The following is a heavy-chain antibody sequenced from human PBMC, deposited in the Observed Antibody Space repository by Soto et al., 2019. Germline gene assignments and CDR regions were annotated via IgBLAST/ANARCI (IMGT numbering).Heavy chain of an antibody. CDR3: AHIDPEIVTVGGHGGFDY. J-gene: IGHJ4*02. V-gene: IGHV2-5*02. D-gene: IGHD2-21*02. CDR2: IYWDDDK. Sequence: QITLKESGPPLVRPPQTLTLTCTFSGFSLTSGVGVGWIRQPPGKALEWLALIYWDDDKRYSPSLKNRLTITKDTSNNEVVLTMTNVGPVDTVTYFCAHIDPEIVTVGGHGGFDYWGQGTLVTVYS. CDR1: GFSLTSGVG.